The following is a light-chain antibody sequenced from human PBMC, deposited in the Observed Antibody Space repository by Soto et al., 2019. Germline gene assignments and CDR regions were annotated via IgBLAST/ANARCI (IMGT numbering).Light chain of an antibody. CDR2: DVT. CDR3: ISYAGTSGV. V-gene: IGLV2-8*01. CDR1: SSDVGGYNF. J-gene: IGLJ3*02. Sequence: QSALTQPPSASGSPGQSVTISCTGSSSDVGGYNFVSWFQQYPGKAPKLIIYDVTKRPSGVPDRFSGSKSGNTASLTVSGLQAEDEADYYCISYAGTSGVFGGGTKLTVL.